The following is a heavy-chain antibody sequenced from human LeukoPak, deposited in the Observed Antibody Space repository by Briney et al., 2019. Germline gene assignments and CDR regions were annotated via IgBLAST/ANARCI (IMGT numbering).Heavy chain of an antibody. CDR2: TNAGGSST. J-gene: IGHJ5*02. D-gene: IGHD1-1*01. V-gene: IGHV3-48*03. Sequence: GGSLRLSCAASGFIFSNYEMNWVRQAPGKGLEWVSYTNAGGSSTYYAVSVKGRFTISRDNAKNSLYLQMNTLRADDTAVYYCVIDQGTWEYNHWGQGTLVTVSS. CDR3: VIDQGTWEYNH. CDR1: GFIFSNYE.